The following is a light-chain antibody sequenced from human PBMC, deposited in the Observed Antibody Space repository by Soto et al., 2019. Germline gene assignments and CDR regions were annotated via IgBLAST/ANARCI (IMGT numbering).Light chain of an antibody. V-gene: IGKV1-27*01. CDR1: QGISNY. Sequence: DIQMTQSPSSLSASVGDRVTITCRATQGISNYLAWYQQKPGKVPKLLIYAASTLQSGAPSRFSGSGSGTDFTLTMSSLQPKDVSTYYFHRYISVTFPLVPGTNVEIK. CDR2: AAS. J-gene: IGKJ3*01. CDR3: HRYISVTFP.